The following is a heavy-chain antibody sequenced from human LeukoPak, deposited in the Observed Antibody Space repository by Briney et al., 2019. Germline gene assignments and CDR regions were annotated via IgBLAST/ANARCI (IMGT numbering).Heavy chain of an antibody. V-gene: IGHV3-48*01. CDR1: GFTFSSYS. CDR3: ARGPNWFDP. J-gene: IGHJ5*02. Sequence: GGSLRLSCAASGFTFSSYSMNWVRQAPGKGLEWVSYISSGSSTIYYADSVKGRFTISRDNAKNSLYLQMNSLRAEDTAVYYCARGPNWFDPWGQGTLVTVSS. CDR2: ISSGSSTI.